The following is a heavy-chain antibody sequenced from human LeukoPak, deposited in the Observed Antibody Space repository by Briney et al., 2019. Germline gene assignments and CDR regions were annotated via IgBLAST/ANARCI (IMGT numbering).Heavy chain of an antibody. CDR2: ITPSGST. CDR1: GGSFSGYF. Sequence: PSETLSLTCVVYGGSFSGYFWSWIRHPPGKGLEWIGEITPSGSTNYNPSLKSRVSISIDTSKKKLSLRLTSVTAADSAVYYCASSFYYDSRDYWGQGTLVTVSS. D-gene: IGHD3-22*01. CDR3: ASSFYYDSRDY. J-gene: IGHJ4*02. V-gene: IGHV4-34*01.